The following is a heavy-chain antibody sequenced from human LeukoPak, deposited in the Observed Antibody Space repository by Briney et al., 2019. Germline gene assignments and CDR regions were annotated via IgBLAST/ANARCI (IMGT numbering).Heavy chain of an antibody. V-gene: IGHV1-69*13. J-gene: IGHJ4*02. D-gene: IGHD5-24*01. Sequence: SVKVSCKASGGTFSSYAISWVRQAPGQGLEWMGGIIPIFGTANYAQKFQGRVTITADESTSTAYMELSSLRSEDTAVYYCARDPEMATISDVLFFDYWGQGTLVTVSS. CDR3: ARDPEMATISDVLFFDY. CDR2: IIPIFGTA. CDR1: GGTFSSYA.